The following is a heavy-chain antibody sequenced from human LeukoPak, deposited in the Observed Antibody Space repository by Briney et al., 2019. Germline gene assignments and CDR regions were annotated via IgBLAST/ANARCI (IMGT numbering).Heavy chain of an antibody. CDR1: GGTFSSYA. D-gene: IGHD3-10*01. V-gene: IGHV1-69*04. CDR2: IIPILGIA. Sequence: ASVKVFCKASGGTFSSYAISWVRQAPGQGLEWMGRIIPILGIANYAQKFQGRVTITADKSTSTAYMELSSLRSEDTAVYYCARESYYGSESYLLWGQGTLVTVSS. J-gene: IGHJ4*02. CDR3: ARESYYGSESYLL.